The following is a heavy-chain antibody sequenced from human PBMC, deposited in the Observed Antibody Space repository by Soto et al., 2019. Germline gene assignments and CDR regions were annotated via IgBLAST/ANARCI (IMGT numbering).Heavy chain of an antibody. CDR3: ARHGSYVTFDY. V-gene: IGHV4-39*01. CDR1: GGSISSSSYY. Sequence: QLQLQESGPGLVKPSETLSLTCTVSGGSISSSSYYWGWIRQPPGKGLEWIGSIYYSGSTYYNPPLKSRVTISVDTSKNLFSLKLSSVTAADTAVYYCARHGSYVTFDYWGQGTLVTVSS. J-gene: IGHJ4*02. CDR2: IYYSGST. D-gene: IGHD3-16*01.